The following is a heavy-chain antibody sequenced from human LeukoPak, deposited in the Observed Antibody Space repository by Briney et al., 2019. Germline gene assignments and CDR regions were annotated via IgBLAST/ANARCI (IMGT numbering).Heavy chain of an antibody. Sequence: PSETLSLTCTVSGYSISSGYYWGWIRQPPGKGLEWIGTIYHSGSTYYNPSLKRRVTISVDTSKNQFSLKLTSVTAADTAVYYCARVRGYCSSTICYRYYFDYWGQGTLVTVSS. CDR3: ARVRGYCSSTICYRYYFDY. J-gene: IGHJ4*02. D-gene: IGHD2-2*01. CDR1: GYSISSGYY. CDR2: IYHSGST. V-gene: IGHV4-38-2*02.